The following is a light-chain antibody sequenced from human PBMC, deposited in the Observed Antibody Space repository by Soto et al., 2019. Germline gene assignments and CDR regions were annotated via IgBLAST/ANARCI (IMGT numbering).Light chain of an antibody. CDR1: QSVSTY. V-gene: IGKV3-11*01. Sequence: EIVLTQSPATLSLSPGERATLSCRASQSVSTYLAWYQQKPGQAPRLLIYGASNRASGIPARFSGSGSGTDFTLTISSLEPEDFAVYYCQQRNNGPMYTFGQGTKLEIK. CDR3: QQRNNGPMYT. J-gene: IGKJ2*01. CDR2: GAS.